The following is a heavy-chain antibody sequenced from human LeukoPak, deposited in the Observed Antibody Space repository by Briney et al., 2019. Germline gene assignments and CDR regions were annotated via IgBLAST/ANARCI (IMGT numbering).Heavy chain of an antibody. V-gene: IGHV3-9*01. CDR3: AKDIKGSGWYYFDY. J-gene: IGHJ4*02. CDR2: ISWNSGSI. Sequence: GGSLRLSCAASGFTFSTYAMSWVRQAPGKGLEWVSGISWNSGSIGYADSVKGRFTISRDNAKNSLYLQMNSLRAEDTALYYCAKDIKGSGWYYFDYWGQGTLVTVSS. CDR1: GFTFSTYA. D-gene: IGHD6-19*01.